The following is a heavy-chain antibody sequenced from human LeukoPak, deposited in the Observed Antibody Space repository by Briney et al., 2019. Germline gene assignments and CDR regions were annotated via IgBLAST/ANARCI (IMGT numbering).Heavy chain of an antibody. D-gene: IGHD6-13*01. J-gene: IGHJ4*02. V-gene: IGHV3-30*18. CDR3: AKDFGAAYNFDY. CDR2: ISYDGSNK. Sequence: GGSLRLSCAASGFTFSSYGMHWVRQAPGKGLEWVAVISYDGSNKYYADSVKGRFTISRDNSKNTLYLQMNSLRAEDTAVYYCAKDFGAAYNFDYWGQGTLVTVSS. CDR1: GFTFSSYG.